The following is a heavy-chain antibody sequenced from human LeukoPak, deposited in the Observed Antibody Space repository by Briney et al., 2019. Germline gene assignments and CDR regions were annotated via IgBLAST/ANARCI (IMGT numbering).Heavy chain of an antibody. CDR1: GYTFTGYY. J-gene: IGHJ3*02. CDR3: ARGCSSTSCHFNAFDI. Sequence: ASVKVSCKASGYTFTGYYMHWVRQAPGQGLEWMGGINPNSGGTNYAQKFQGRVTMTRDTSISTAYMELSRLRSDDTAVYYCARGCSSTSCHFNAFDIWGQGTMVTVSS. CDR2: INPNSGGT. D-gene: IGHD2-2*01. V-gene: IGHV1-2*02.